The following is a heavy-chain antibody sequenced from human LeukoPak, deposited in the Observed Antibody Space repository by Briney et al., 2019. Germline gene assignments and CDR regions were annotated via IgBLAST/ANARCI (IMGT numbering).Heavy chain of an antibody. CDR3: AKAQMYHYGSGTYYLL. V-gene: IGHV3-23*01. Sequence: GGSLRLSCAASGFTFTNYAMSWVHQAPGKGLEWVSGIGGRGDSTYYAASVKGRFTISRDNSKNTLYLQMNSLRAEDTAVYYCAKAQMYHYGSGTYYLLWGQGTLVTVSS. CDR1: GFTFTNYA. J-gene: IGHJ4*02. CDR2: IGGRGDST. D-gene: IGHD3-10*01.